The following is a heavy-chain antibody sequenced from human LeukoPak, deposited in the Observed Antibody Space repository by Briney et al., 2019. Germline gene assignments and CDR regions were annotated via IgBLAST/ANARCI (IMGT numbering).Heavy chain of an antibody. CDR1: GGSISSGDYY. J-gene: IGHJ5*02. D-gene: IGHD2/OR15-2a*01. CDR3: ARVARARTKIGGFDP. Sequence: PSETLSLTCTVSGGSISSGDYYWSWIRQPPGKGLEWIGYIYYSGSTYYNPSLKSRVTISVDTSKNQFSLRLSSVTAADTAVYYCARVARARTKIGGFDPWGQGTLVTVSS. CDR2: IYYSGST. V-gene: IGHV4-30-4*01.